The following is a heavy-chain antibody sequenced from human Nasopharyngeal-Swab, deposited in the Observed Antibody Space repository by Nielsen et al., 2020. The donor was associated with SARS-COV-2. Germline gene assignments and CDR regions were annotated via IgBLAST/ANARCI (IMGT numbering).Heavy chain of an antibody. V-gene: IGHV3-21*01. CDR2: ISSSSSYI. CDR1: GFTFSSYS. CDR3: ASLRYYDFWSGYYPKDYYYYMDA. D-gene: IGHD3-3*01. J-gene: IGHJ6*03. Sequence: GGSLRLSCAASGFTFSSYSMNWVRQAPGKGLEWVSSISSSSSYIYYADSVKGRFTISRDNAKNSLYLQMNSLRAEDTAVYYCASLRYYDFWSGYYPKDYYYYMDAWGKGTTVTVSS.